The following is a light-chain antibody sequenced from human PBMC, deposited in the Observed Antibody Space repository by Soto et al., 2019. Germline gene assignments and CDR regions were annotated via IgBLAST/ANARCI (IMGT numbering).Light chain of an antibody. Sequence: QSVLTQPASVSGSPGQSITISCTGTSSDVGAYNYVSWFQQHPGKAPTLIISEVSNRPSGVSNRFSGSKSGNAASLTISGLQAEDEADYYCSSYAGSSNVFGTGTKVTVL. CDR1: SSDVGAYNY. CDR3: SSYAGSSNV. J-gene: IGLJ1*01. CDR2: EVS. V-gene: IGLV2-14*01.